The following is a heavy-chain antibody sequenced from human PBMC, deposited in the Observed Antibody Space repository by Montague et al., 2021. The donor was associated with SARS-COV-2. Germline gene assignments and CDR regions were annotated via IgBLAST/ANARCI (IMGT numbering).Heavy chain of an antibody. D-gene: IGHD3-10*01. Sequence: SETLSLTCAVSGGSTSSSNWWSWVRQPPGKGLEWIGEIYHSGSTXXNPXXXSRVTISVDKSKNQFSLKLSSVTAADTAVYYCASRGAGWFGSNPERFDYWGQGTLVTVSS. V-gene: IGHV4-4*02. CDR2: IYHSGST. J-gene: IGHJ4*02. CDR3: ASRGAGWFGSNPERFDY. CDR1: GGSTSSSNW.